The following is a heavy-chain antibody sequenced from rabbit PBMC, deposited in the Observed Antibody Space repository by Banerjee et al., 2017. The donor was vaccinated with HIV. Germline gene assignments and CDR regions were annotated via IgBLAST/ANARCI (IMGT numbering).Heavy chain of an antibody. J-gene: IGHJ4*01. CDR1: GFTLSSYV. CDR2: INTSSGNT. D-gene: IGHD4-1*01. V-gene: IGHV1S45*01. CDR3: ARDLAGVIGWNFNL. Sequence: QEQLEESGGDLVKPEGSLKLSCTVSGFTLSSYVMCWVRQAPGKGLEWIACINTSSGNTVYASWAKGRFTISKTSSTTVTLQMTSLTAADTATYFCARDLAGVIGWNFNLWGQGTLVTVS.